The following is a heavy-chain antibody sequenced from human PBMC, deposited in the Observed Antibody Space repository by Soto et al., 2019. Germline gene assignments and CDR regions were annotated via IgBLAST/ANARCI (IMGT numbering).Heavy chain of an antibody. J-gene: IGHJ5*02. Sequence: TSETLSLTCTVSGGSISSGGYYWSWIRQHPGKSLEWIGYIYYSGSTYYNPSLKSRVTISVDTSKNQFSLKLSSVTAADTAVYYCARVHDCSSTSCYVGNNWFDPWGQGTLVTVSS. V-gene: IGHV4-31*03. CDR2: IYYSGST. D-gene: IGHD2-2*01. CDR3: ARVHDCSSTSCYVGNNWFDP. CDR1: GGSISSGGYY.